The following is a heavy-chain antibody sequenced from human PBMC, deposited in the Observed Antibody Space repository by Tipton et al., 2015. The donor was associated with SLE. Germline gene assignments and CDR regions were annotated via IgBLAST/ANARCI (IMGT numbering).Heavy chain of an antibody. D-gene: IGHD6-19*01. Sequence: TLSLTCTVSGGSIGSSSYYWGWIRQPPGKGLEWIGSIYYSGSTYYNPSLKSRVTISVDTSKNQFSLKLSSVTAADTAVYYCARLPTVAGLYYYYYYMDVWGKGTTVTVSS. CDR3: ARLPTVAGLYYYYYYMDV. CDR2: IYYSGST. V-gene: IGHV4-39*01. CDR1: GGSIGSSSYY. J-gene: IGHJ6*03.